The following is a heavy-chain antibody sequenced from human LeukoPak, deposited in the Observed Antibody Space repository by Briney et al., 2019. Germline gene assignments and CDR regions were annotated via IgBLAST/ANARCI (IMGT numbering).Heavy chain of an antibody. CDR1: GGTFSSYA. CDR2: IIPIFGTA. D-gene: IGHD3-22*01. CDR3: ARVGDYYDSSGCYQDDAFDI. V-gene: IGHV1-69*13. Sequence: GASVKVSCKASGGTFSSYAISWVRQAPGQGLEWMGGIIPIFGTANYAQKFQGRVTITADESTSTAYMELSSLRSEDTAVYYCARVGDYYDSSGCYQDDAFDIWGQGTMVTVSS. J-gene: IGHJ3*02.